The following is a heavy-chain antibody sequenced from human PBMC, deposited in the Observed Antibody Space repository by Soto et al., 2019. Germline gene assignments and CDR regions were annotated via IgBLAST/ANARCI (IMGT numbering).Heavy chain of an antibody. CDR1: GGTFSTYA. Sequence: QVQLVQSGAEVKKPESSVKVCCKAPGGTFSTYAISWVRQAPGQGLEWMGGIIPMFGTANYAQRFQDRVTITADESTNTVYMELSSLRSEDTAVYFCASGIQLWLRRMNNGYSGWGQGTLVTVSS. V-gene: IGHV1-69*12. D-gene: IGHD5-18*01. J-gene: IGHJ4*02. CDR3: ASGIQLWLRRMNNGYSG. CDR2: IIPMFGTA.